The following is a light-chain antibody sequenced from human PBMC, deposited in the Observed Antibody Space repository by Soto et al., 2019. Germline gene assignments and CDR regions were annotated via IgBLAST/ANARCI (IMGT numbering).Light chain of an antibody. V-gene: IGKV1-33*01. CDR1: QDIDKN. CDR2: DAS. Sequence: IQLTQSPSSLSASVGDRVTITCQATQDIDKNLNWYQQKPGKAPKLLIYDASSLQTGVPSSFSGSGSETDFTFPISSLQPEGIATYYCQQYDNLLPITFGQGTRLEIK. J-gene: IGKJ5*01. CDR3: QQYDNLLPIT.